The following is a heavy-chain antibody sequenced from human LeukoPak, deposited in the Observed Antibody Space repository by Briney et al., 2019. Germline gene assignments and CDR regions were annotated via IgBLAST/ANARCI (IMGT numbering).Heavy chain of an antibody. V-gene: IGHV3-74*01. Sequence: PGGSLRLSCAASGXTFTSYWMHWVRQVPGKGLVWVSRVNTDGSSTTYADSVEGRFTISRDNAKNTLYLQMNSLRAEDTAVYYCARLFYGSGSSKYYFDYWGQGTLVTVSS. J-gene: IGHJ4*02. CDR3: ARLFYGSGSSKYYFDY. D-gene: IGHD3-10*01. CDR1: GXTFTSYW. CDR2: VNTDGSST.